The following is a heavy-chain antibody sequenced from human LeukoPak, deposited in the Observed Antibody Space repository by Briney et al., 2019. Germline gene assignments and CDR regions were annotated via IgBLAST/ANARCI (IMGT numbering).Heavy chain of an antibody. D-gene: IGHD6-13*01. J-gene: IGHJ4*02. CDR2: ISSSSSYI. CDR1: GLTFSSYS. CDR3: ARGRLAGYNSSSDFDY. V-gene: IGHV3-21*01. Sequence: PGGSLRLSCAASGLTFSSYSVNWVRQAPGKALEWVSCISSSSSYIYYADSVKGRFTISRDNANNSLYLQMNSLKAEDTAVYYCARGRLAGYNSSSDFDYWGQGAQVTVSS.